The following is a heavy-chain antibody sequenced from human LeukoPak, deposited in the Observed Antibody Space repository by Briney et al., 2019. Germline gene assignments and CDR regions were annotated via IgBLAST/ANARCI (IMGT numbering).Heavy chain of an antibody. CDR3: ATEGGSGSYYGDDAFDM. CDR2: VKSKADDGTT. D-gene: IGHD3-10*01. Sequence: GGSLRLSCEASGFTFTNTWMSWVRQAPGKGLEWVGRVKSKADDGTTDYAVPVQGRFTISRDDSKNTLSLQMNSLKTEDTAAYYCATEGGSGSYYGDDAFDMWGQGTMVTVSS. CDR1: GFTFTNTW. V-gene: IGHV3-15*01. J-gene: IGHJ3*02.